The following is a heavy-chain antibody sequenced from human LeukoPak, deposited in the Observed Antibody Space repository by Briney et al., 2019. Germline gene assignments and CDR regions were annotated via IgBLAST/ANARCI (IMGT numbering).Heavy chain of an antibody. CDR1: GGSISSSNW. J-gene: IGHJ4*02. Sequence: SGTLSLTCAVSGGSISSSNWWSWVRQPPGKGLGWIGEIYHSGSTNYNPSLKSRVTISVDKSKNQFSLKLSSVTAADTAVYYCAREIPAATVAHPHPFFDYWGQGTLVTVSS. D-gene: IGHD4-23*01. CDR2: IYHSGST. CDR3: AREIPAATVAHPHPFFDY. V-gene: IGHV4-4*02.